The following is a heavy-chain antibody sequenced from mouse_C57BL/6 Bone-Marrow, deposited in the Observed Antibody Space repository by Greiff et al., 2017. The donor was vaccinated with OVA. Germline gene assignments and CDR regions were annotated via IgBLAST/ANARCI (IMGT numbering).Heavy chain of an antibody. Sequence: VQLQESGPELVKPGASVKISCKASGYTFTDYYINWVKQRPGQGLEWIGWIFPGSGSTYYNEKFKGKATLTVDKSSSTAYMLLSSLTSEDSAVYFCARGGDIWDYDDGYAMDYWGQGTSVTVSS. CDR3: ARGGDIWDYDDGYAMDY. CDR1: GYTFTDYY. V-gene: IGHV1-75*01. J-gene: IGHJ4*01. D-gene: IGHD2-4*01. CDR2: IFPGSGST.